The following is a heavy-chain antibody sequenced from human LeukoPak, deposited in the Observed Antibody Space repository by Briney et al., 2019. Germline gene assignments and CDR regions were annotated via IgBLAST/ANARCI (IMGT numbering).Heavy chain of an antibody. Sequence: PGGSLRLSCAASGFTFRSYSMSWVRQAPGKGLEWVSSISDSGRSMDYADSVKGRFTISRDNSKNSLYLQMNSLRAEDTALYYCTKDVSPGGADVWGQGTTVTVSS. J-gene: IGHJ6*02. CDR3: TKDVSPGGADV. V-gene: IGHV3-21*04. CDR2: ISDSGRSM. CDR1: GFTFRSYS. D-gene: IGHD2/OR15-2a*01.